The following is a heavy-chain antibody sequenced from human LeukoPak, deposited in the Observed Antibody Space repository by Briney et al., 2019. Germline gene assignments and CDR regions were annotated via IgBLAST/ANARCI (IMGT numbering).Heavy chain of an antibody. CDR3: ARRRLNWFDP. V-gene: IGHV4-34*01. J-gene: IGHJ5*02. CDR2: INHSGST. Sequence: SETLSLTCAVYGGSFSGYYWSWIRQPLGKGLEWIGEINHSGSTNYNPSLKSRVTISVDTSKNQFSLKLSSVTAADTAVYYCARRRLNWFDPWGQGTLVTVSS. CDR1: GGSFSGYY.